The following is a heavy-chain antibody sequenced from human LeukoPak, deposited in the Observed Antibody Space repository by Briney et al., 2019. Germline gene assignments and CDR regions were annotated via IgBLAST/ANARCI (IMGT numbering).Heavy chain of an antibody. CDR2: ISSSSSYI. V-gene: IGHV3-21*01. D-gene: IGHD3-22*01. J-gene: IGHJ4*02. CDR1: GFTFSSYS. Sequence: GGSLRLSCAASGFTFSSYSMNWVRQAPGKGLEWVSSISSSSSYIYYADSVEGRFTISRDNAKNSLYLQMNSLRAEDTAVYYCARGTTMIVVVSIDYWGQGTLVTVSS. CDR3: ARGTTMIVVVSIDY.